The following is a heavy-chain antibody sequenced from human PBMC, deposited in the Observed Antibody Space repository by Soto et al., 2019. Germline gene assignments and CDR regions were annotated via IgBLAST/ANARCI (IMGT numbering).Heavy chain of an antibody. V-gene: IGHV3-23*01. CDR1: GFTFSTYG. J-gene: IGHJ3*02. D-gene: IGHD7-27*01. CDR3: AKDPPIKHTGDAFDI. CDR2: ISGSGGST. Sequence: EVQLLESGGGLVQPGGSLRLSCAASGFTFSTYGMSWVRQAPGKGLEWVSAISGSGGSTFYADSVKGRFTISRDNSKNTLYLQINSLRAEDTAVYYCAKDPPIKHTGDAFDIWGQGTMVTVSS.